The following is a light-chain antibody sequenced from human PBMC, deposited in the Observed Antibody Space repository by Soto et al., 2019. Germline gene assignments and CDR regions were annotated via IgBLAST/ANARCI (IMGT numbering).Light chain of an antibody. Sequence: SYELTQPPSLSVSPGQTATITCSGEKLGDKYVSWYQQKPGQSPAVVIYQDTNRPSGIPERFAGSYSGNTATLTISGTHAMDEADYYCQAWDSDTHVVFGGGTKLTVL. J-gene: IGLJ2*01. CDR3: QAWDSDTHVV. CDR2: QDT. CDR1: KLGDKY. V-gene: IGLV3-1*01.